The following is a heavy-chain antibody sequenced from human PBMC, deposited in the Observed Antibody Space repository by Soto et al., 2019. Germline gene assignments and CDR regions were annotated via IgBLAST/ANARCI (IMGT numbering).Heavy chain of an antibody. V-gene: IGHV3-33*01. Sequence: GGSLRLSCAASGFTFSSYGMHWVRQAPGKGLEWVAVIWYDGSNKYYADSVKGRFTISRDNSKNTLYMQMNSLRAEETAVYYWVRAQIMQWLVLGYWGQGNLVTVSS. D-gene: IGHD6-19*01. J-gene: IGHJ4*02. CDR2: IWYDGSNK. CDR1: GFTFSSYG. CDR3: VRAQIMQWLVLGY.